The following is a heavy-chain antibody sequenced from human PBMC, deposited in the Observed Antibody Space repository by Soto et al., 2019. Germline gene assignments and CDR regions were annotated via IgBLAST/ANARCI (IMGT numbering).Heavy chain of an antibody. CDR1: GITYTTYA. CDR2: INTGNGNT. D-gene: IGHD5-12*01. V-gene: IGHV1-3*04. J-gene: IGHJ5*02. Sequence: QVQLVQSGAEVKKPGASVKVACKASGITYTTYAIHWVRQAPGQGLEWMGWINTGNGNTRYSQRFQGRVTLTTDTSASTAYMDVSSLTCEDTAVYYCARAISGYVSWGQGTLITVSS. CDR3: ARAISGYVS.